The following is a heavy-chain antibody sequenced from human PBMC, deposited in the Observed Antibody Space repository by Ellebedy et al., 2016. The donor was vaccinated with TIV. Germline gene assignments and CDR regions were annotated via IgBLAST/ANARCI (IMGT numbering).Heavy chain of an antibody. CDR2: ISSSGSTI. CDR3: ATAYGSGSYYSAFDI. CDR1: GFTFSSYE. D-gene: IGHD3-10*01. J-gene: IGHJ3*02. Sequence: PGGSLRLSCAASGFTFSSYEMNWVRQAPGKGLEWVSYISSSGSTIYYADSVKGRFTISRDNAKNSLYLQMNSLRAEDTAVYYCATAYGSGSYYSAFDIWGQGTMVTVSS. V-gene: IGHV3-48*03.